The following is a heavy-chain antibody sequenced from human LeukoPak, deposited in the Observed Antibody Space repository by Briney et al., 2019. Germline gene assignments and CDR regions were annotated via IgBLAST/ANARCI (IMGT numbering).Heavy chain of an antibody. CDR2: IYYRGST. CDR3: ARVEANWGADAFDI. J-gene: IGHJ3*02. CDR1: GGSISSDDYY. Sequence: PSETLPLTCTVSGGSISSDDYYWSWIRQSPGKGLEWIGYIYYRGSTKYNTSLKSRVTISVDTSKNQFSLKLSSVTAADTAVYYCARVEANWGADAFDIWGQGTMVTVSS. V-gene: IGHV4-30-4*01. D-gene: IGHD7-27*01.